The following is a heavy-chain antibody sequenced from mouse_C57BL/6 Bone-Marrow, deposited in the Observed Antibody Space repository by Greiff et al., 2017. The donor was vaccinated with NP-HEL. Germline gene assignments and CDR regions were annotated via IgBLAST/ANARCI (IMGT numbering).Heavy chain of an antibody. V-gene: IGHV1-53*01. D-gene: IGHD1-1*01. Sequence: QVQLQQPGTELVKPGASVKLSCKASGYTFTSYWMHWVKQRPGQGLEWIGNINPSNGGTNYNEKFKSKATLTVDKSSSTAYMQLSSLTSEDSAVYYCAREGVITTVVATEGAMDYWGQGTSVTVSS. CDR1: GYTFTSYW. J-gene: IGHJ4*01. CDR3: AREGVITTVVATEGAMDY. CDR2: INPSNGGT.